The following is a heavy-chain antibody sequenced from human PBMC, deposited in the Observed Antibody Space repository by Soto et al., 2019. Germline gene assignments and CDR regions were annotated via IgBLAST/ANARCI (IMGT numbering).Heavy chain of an antibody. CDR3: ARGGYSGNDPRYYYYYGLDV. Sequence: QVQLVQSGAAGKKPGASVKVSCKASGFTFTSFTPYGITLVRQAPGQGLEWMGGISGYNGNTTYEQRLQGRFTMTTDTSTSTVYMEQRSLRSDDTAVYYCARGGYSGNDPRYYYYYGLDVWGQGTTVTVSS. CDR2: ISGYNGNT. CDR1: GFTFTSFTPYG. D-gene: IGHD5-12*01. V-gene: IGHV1-18*04. J-gene: IGHJ6*02.